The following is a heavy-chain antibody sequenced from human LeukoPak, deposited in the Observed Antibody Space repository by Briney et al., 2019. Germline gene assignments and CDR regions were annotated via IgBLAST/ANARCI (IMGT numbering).Heavy chain of an antibody. CDR3: ARVGSTDSPHAFDI. CDR1: GFTFSSYW. J-gene: IGHJ3*02. D-gene: IGHD2-21*02. V-gene: IGHV3-74*01. Sequence: GGSLRLSCAASGFTFSSYWMDWVRQAPGKGLVWVSGINSDGRMTRYAESVKGRFTISRDNAKNTLYLQMNSLRAEDTSVYYCARVGSTDSPHAFDIWGRGTMVTVSS. CDR2: INSDGRMT.